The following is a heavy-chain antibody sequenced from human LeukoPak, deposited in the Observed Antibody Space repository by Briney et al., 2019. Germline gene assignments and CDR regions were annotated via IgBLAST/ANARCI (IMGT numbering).Heavy chain of an antibody. CDR3: ARTVDCGGDCRYYYYYMDV. CDR1: GFTFSSYW. CDR2: IKQDGSEK. Sequence: GGSLRLSCAASGFTFSSYWMSWVRQAPGKGLEWVANIKQDGSEKYYVDSVKGRFTISRDNAKNSLYLQMNSLRAEDTAVYYCARTVDCGGDCRYYYYYMDVWGKGATVTISS. V-gene: IGHV3-7*01. D-gene: IGHD2-21*02. J-gene: IGHJ6*03.